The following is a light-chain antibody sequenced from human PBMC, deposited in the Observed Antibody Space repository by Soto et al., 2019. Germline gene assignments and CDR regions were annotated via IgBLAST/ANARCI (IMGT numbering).Light chain of an antibody. Sequence: DIVMTQSPATLSVSPGETATLSCRASLRLSTNLAWYQQRPGQAPRLLIYGASTRATGIPARFSGSGSGTEFTLTIRSMQSEAFAVYYCQQYHNWPRTFGQGTKVDI. CDR1: LRLSTN. CDR3: QQYHNWPRT. CDR2: GAS. V-gene: IGKV3D-15*01. J-gene: IGKJ1*01.